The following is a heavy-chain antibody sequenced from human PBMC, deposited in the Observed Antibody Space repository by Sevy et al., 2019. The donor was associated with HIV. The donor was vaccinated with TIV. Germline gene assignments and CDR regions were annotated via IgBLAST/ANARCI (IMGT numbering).Heavy chain of an antibody. CDR1: GGSISSYY. J-gene: IGHJ4*02. CDR2: IYYSGST. Sequence: SETLSLTCTVSGGSISSYYWSWIRQPPGKGLEWIGYIYYSGSTNYNTSLKSRVTISVDTSKNQFSLKLSSVTAADTAVYYCARQVGDIVVAYFDYWGQGTLVTVSS. CDR3: ARQVGDIVVAYFDY. V-gene: IGHV4-59*08. D-gene: IGHD2-15*01.